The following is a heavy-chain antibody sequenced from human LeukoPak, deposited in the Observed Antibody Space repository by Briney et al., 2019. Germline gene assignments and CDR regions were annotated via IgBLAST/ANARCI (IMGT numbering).Heavy chain of an antibody. Sequence: EASVNVSCKASGYTFSTHDINWVRQATGQGLEWMGWMNPNTGNTGFAQRFQGRVTMTRNTSITTAYMELSSLRSEDTAIYYCAIMDIPMQYDAFDIWGQGTMVTISS. J-gene: IGHJ3*02. V-gene: IGHV1-8*02. CDR2: MNPNTGNT. D-gene: IGHD5-18*01. CDR3: AIMDIPMQYDAFDI. CDR1: GYTFSTHD.